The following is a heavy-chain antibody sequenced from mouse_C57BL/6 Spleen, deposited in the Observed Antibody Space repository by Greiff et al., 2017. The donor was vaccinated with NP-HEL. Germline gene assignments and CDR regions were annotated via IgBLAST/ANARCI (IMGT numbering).Heavy chain of an antibody. V-gene: IGHV1-55*01. CDR1: GYTFTSYW. D-gene: IGHD1-1*01. CDR3: ASYYYGSTWFAD. CDR2: IYPGSGST. Sequence: QVQLQQPGAELVKPGASVKMSCKASGYTFTSYWITWVKQRPGQGLEWIGDIYPGSGSTNYNEKFQSKATLTVDTSSSTAYMLLSSLTYEDAAVYYCASYYYGSTWFADWGKGTLVTVSA. J-gene: IGHJ3*01.